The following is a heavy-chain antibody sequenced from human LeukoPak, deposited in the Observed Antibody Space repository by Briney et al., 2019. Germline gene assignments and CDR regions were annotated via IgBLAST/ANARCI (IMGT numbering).Heavy chain of an antibody. D-gene: IGHD3-22*01. CDR2: IYYSGST. Sequence: SGTLSLTCAVYGGSFSGYYWSWIRQPPGKGLEWIGYIYYSGSTNYNPSLKSRVTISVDTSKNQFSLKLSSVTAADTAVYYCARDGDDSSGYLSAFDIWGQGTMVTVSS. CDR3: ARDGDDSSGYLSAFDI. J-gene: IGHJ3*02. V-gene: IGHV4-59*01. CDR1: GGSFSGYY.